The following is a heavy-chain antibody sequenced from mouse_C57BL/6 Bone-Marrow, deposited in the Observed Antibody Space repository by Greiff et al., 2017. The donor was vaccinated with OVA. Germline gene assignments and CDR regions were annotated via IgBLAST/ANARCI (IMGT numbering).Heavy chain of an antibody. CDR2: IDPSDSET. V-gene: IGHV1-52*01. Sequence: QVQLKQPGAELVRPGSSVKLSCKASGYTFTSYWMHWVKQRPIQGLEWIGNIDPSDSETHYNQKFKDKATLTVDKSSSTAYMQLSSLTSEDSAVYYCASGGSSYRYYFDYWGQGTTLTVSS. CDR3: ASGGSSYRYYFDY. CDR1: GYTFTSYW. J-gene: IGHJ2*01. D-gene: IGHD1-1*01.